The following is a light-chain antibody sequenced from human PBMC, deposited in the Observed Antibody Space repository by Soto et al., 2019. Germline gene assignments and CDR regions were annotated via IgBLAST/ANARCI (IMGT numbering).Light chain of an antibody. J-gene: IGLJ1*01. CDR3: QSYDSSLSAYV. V-gene: IGLV1-40*02. Sequence: HSVVTQPPPVFWGPGPRGPISLPGGNPKKGAGYDVHWYQQLPGTAPKLLIYGNSNRPSGVPDRFSGSKSGTSASLAITGLQAEDEADYYCQSYDSSLSAYVFGTGTKVTVL. CDR2: GNS. CDR1: NPKKGAGYD.